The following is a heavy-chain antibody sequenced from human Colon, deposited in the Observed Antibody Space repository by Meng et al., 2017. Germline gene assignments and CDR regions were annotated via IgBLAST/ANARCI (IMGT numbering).Heavy chain of an antibody. J-gene: IGHJ4*01. Sequence: GESLKISCAASGFSFGNYAMSWVRQAPGKGLEWISSISVNGRSTYYADSVKGRFTIPRDISDKTVYLEMNSLRAGDTAIYYCAKQRGVTTVRGIDDWGQGVLVTVSS. V-gene: IGHV3-23*01. CDR3: AKQRGVTTVRGIDD. CDR1: GFSFGNYA. CDR2: ISVNGRST. D-gene: IGHD3-10*01.